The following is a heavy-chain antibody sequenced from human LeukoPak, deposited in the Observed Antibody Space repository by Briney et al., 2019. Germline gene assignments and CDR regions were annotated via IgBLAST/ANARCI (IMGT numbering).Heavy chain of an antibody. CDR2: IYSGGST. CDR3: ARDLSYSSGWYSCH. CDR1: GFTVSSNY. V-gene: IGHV3-66*02. J-gene: IGHJ4*02. Sequence: PGGSLRLSCAASGFTVSSNYMSWVRQAPGKGLEWVSVIYSGGSTYYADSVKGRFTIFRDNSKNTLYLQMNSLRAEDTAVYYCARDLSYSSGWYSCHWGQGTLVTVSS. D-gene: IGHD6-19*01.